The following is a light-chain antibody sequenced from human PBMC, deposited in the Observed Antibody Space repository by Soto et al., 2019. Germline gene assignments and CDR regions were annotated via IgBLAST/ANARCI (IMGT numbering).Light chain of an antibody. CDR2: GAS. CDR1: QSVSSSY. CDR3: QQYPTSPT. J-gene: IGKJ2*01. V-gene: IGKV3-20*01. Sequence: EIVLTQSPGTLSLSPGERATLSCRASQSVSSSYLAWYQKKPGQAPRLLIYGASSRATGIPDRFSGSGSGTDFTLTISRLEPEDFAVYYCQQYPTSPTFGQGTKLEIK.